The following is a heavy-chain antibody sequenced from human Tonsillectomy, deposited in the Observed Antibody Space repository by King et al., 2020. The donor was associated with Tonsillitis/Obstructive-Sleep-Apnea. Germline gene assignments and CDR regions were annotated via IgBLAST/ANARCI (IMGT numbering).Heavy chain of an antibody. CDR2: IKHSGST. CDR3: ARSYLSSPLYNWFDP. D-gene: IGHD6-6*01. V-gene: IGHV4-34*01. J-gene: IGHJ5*02. Sequence: VQLQQWGAGLLKPSETLSLTCAVYGGSFSGYYWSWIRQPTGKGLEWIGEIKHSGSTNYNPSLKRRVTIQVDTTKNQFSLKLSPVTAADKAVYYCARSYLSSPLYNWFDPWGQGPWVPVSS. CDR1: GGSFSGYY.